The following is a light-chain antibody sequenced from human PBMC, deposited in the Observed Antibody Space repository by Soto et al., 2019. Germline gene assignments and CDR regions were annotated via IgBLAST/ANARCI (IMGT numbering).Light chain of an antibody. J-gene: IGKJ1*01. CDR2: GIS. V-gene: IGKV3D-15*01. CDR3: QQYTDWPLT. CDR1: QTIRSD. Sequence: EIVMTQSPATLSVSPGGRATLSCRASQTIRSDLAWYQQKPGQAPRLLIYGISNRATGVPDRFSGSGSGTDFTLTISRLEPEDLAVYYCQQYTDWPLTFGQGTKVDI.